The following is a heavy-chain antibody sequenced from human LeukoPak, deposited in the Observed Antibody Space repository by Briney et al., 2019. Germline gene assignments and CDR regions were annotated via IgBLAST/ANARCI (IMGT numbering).Heavy chain of an antibody. V-gene: IGHV3-48*03. CDR1: GLTFSSYE. J-gene: IGHJ4*02. D-gene: IGHD3-22*01. CDR3: ARVEYYYDSSGYYYFDY. CDR2: ISSSGSTI. Sequence: GGSLRLSCAASGLTFSSYEMNWVRQAPGKGLEWVSYISSSGSTIYYADSVKGRFTISRDNAKNSLYLQMNSLRAEDTAVYYCARVEYYYDSSGYYYFDYWGQGTLVTVSS.